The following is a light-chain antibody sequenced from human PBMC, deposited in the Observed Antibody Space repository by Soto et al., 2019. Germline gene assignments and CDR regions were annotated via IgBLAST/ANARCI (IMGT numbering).Light chain of an antibody. CDR2: KAS. CDR3: QQYNSYSVT. J-gene: IGKJ2*01. CDR1: QSISSW. V-gene: IGKV1-5*03. Sequence: DIQMTQSPSTLSASVGDRVTITCRASQSISSWLAWYQQKPGKAPKLLIYKASSLESGVPSRFSGSGSGTEFTLTISSLQPDDFATYYCQQYNSYSVTFGQGPRWIS.